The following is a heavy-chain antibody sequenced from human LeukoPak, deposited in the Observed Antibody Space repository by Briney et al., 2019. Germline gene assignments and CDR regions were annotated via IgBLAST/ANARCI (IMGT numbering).Heavy chain of an antibody. V-gene: IGHV3-23*01. J-gene: IGHJ4*02. CDR2: ISGSSGDT. CDR3: ARLSGTFGTTSRVLDY. CDR1: GFTFSSYA. Sequence: GGSLRLSRAASGFTFSSYAMSWVRQAPGKGLEWVSAISGSSGDTYYADSVKGRFTISRDNSKNTLYLQLNSLGAEDTAVYYCARLSGTFGTTSRVLDYWGQGTLVTVSS. D-gene: IGHD1-1*01.